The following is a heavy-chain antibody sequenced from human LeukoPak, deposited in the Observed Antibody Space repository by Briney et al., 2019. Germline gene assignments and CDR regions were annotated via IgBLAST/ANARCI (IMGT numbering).Heavy chain of an antibody. CDR3: ARVINDHYYYYGMDV. CDR2: IYSGGST. D-gene: IGHD1-1*01. Sequence: GGSLRLSCAASGFTVSSNYMSWVRQAPGKGLEWVSVIYSGGSTYYADSVKGRFTISRDNSKNTLYLQMNSLRAEDTAVYYCARVINDHYYYYGMDVWGQGTTVTVSS. V-gene: IGHV3-53*01. CDR1: GFTVSSNY. J-gene: IGHJ6*02.